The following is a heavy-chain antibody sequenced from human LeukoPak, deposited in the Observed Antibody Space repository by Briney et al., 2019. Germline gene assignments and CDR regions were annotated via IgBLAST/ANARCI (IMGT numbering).Heavy chain of an antibody. D-gene: IGHD1-1*01. Sequence: TGGSLRLSCAASGFTFSSYGMHWVRQAPGKGLEWVAVISYDGSNKYYADSVKGRFTISRDNSKNTLYLQMNSLRAEDTAVYYCAKDVEAVLSYFDYWGQGTLVTVSS. CDR2: ISYDGSNK. J-gene: IGHJ4*02. CDR1: GFTFSSYG. V-gene: IGHV3-30*18. CDR3: AKDVEAVLSYFDY.